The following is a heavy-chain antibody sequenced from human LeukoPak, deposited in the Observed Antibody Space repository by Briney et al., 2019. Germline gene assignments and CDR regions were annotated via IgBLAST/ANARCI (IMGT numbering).Heavy chain of an antibody. CDR1: GFTFSSYG. J-gene: IGHJ3*02. V-gene: IGHV3-30*02. CDR2: IRYDGSNK. CDR3: AKDLTYYYGLGSSTNALDI. Sequence: GGSLRLSCAASGFTFSSYGMHWVRQAPGKGLEWVAFIRYDGSNKYYADSLKGRFTISRDNSKNTLYLQMNSLRAEDTALYYCAKDLTYYYGLGSSTNALDIWGQGTMVTVSS. D-gene: IGHD3-10*01.